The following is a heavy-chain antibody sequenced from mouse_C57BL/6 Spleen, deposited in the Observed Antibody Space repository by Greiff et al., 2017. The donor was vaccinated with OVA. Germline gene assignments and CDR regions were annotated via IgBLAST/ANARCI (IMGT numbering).Heavy chain of an antibody. V-gene: IGHV1-15*01. CDR3: TRSGSLDY. CDR1: GYTFTDYE. J-gene: IGHJ2*01. CDR2: IDPETGGT. D-gene: IGHD1-1*01. Sequence: QVQLKESGAELVRPGASVTLSCKASGYTFTDYEMHWVKQTPVHGLEWIGAIDPETGGTAYNQKFKGKAILTADKSSSTAYMELRSLTSEDSAVYYCTRSGSLDYWGQGTTLTVSS.